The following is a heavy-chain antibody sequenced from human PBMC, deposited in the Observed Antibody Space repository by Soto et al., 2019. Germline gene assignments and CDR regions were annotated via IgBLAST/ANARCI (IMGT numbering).Heavy chain of an antibody. V-gene: IGHV3-33*01. CDR3: ARDREGPNIVVVVAATYGMDV. Sequence: PGGSLRLSCAASGFTFSSYGMHWVRQAPGKGLEWVAVIWYDGSNKYYADSVKGRFTISRDNSKNTLYLQMNSLRAEDTAVYYCARDREGPNIVVVVAATYGMDVWGQGTTVTVS. D-gene: IGHD2-15*01. CDR1: GFTFSSYG. CDR2: IWYDGSNK. J-gene: IGHJ6*02.